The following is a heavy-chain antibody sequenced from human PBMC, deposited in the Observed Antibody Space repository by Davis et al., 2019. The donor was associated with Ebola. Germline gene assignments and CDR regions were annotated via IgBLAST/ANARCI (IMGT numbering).Heavy chain of an antibody. CDR1: GFNFQDFT. V-gene: IGHV3-43*01. J-gene: IGHJ4*02. Sequence: GESLKISCAASGFNFQDFTMHWVRQLPGKGLEWVSLIEGDGRHTYYSDSVKGRFTISRDNSKSSLYLQMNSLRKEDAALYYCAKAVGSSGGTSCLESWGQGTMVSVSS. D-gene: IGHD2-15*01. CDR2: IEGDGRHT. CDR3: AKAVGSSGGTSCLES.